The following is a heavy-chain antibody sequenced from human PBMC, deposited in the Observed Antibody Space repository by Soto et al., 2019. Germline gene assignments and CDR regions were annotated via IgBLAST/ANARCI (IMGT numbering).Heavy chain of an antibody. D-gene: IGHD6-6*01. CDR2: INHSGST. CDR3: ARGGIAARLFDY. CDR1: GGSFSGCF. V-gene: IGHV4-34*01. Sequence: SETLSLTCAVYGGSFSGCFWSWIRQPPGKGLEWIGEINHSGSTNSNPSLKSRVTISVDTSKNQFSLKLSSVTAADTAVYYCARGGIAARLFDYWGQGTLVTVSS. J-gene: IGHJ4*02.